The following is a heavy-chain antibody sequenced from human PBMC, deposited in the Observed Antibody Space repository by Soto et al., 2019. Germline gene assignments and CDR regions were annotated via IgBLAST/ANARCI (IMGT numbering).Heavy chain of an antibody. V-gene: IGHV4-34*01. CDR2: INHSGST. CDR1: GGSFSGYY. J-gene: IGHJ4*02. D-gene: IGHD3-10*01. Sequence: QVQLQQWGAGLLKPSETLSLTCAVYGGSFSGYYWSWIRQPPGKGLEWIGEINHSGSTNYNPALKSRVTISVDASKHQFSLKLSSVTAADTAVYYCARGQRPIGVRGAPVFGYWGQGTLVTVSS. CDR3: ARGQRPIGVRGAPVFGY.